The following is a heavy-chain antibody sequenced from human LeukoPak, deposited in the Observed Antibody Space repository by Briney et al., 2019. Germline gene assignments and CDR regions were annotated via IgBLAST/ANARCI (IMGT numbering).Heavy chain of an antibody. CDR2: ISGSGGST. V-gene: IGHV3-23*01. CDR1: GFTFSSYA. J-gene: IGHJ5*02. CDR3: AKDGSWYSSSPNWFDP. Sequence: PGGSLRLSCAASGFTFSSYAMSWVRQAPGKGLERVSGISGSGGSTYYADSVKGRFTISRDNSKNTLYLQMNSLRAEDTAVYYCAKDGSWYSSSPNWFDPWGQGTLVTVSS. D-gene: IGHD6-19*01.